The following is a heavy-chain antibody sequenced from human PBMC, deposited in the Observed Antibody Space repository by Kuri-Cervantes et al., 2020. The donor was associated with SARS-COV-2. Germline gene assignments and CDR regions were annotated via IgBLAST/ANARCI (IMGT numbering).Heavy chain of an antibody. CDR1: GGAISSYS. Sequence: GSLRLSCTPAGGAISSYSWSGCRQSAGKGLEWIRLMYASGGTKYNPSLKSRVTMSVDTYKNQLCLKLRSVVAADKAVYYCATVGYSYASQGYYYYYYMDVWGKGTTVTVSS. CDR3: ATVGYSYASQGYYYYYYMDV. J-gene: IGHJ6*03. V-gene: IGHV4-4*07. CDR2: MYASGGT. D-gene: IGHD5-18*01.